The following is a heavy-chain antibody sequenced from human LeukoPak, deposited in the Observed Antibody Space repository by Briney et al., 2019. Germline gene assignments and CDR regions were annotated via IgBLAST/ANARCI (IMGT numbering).Heavy chain of an antibody. CDR3: AGVVYTWNDGRYDY. V-gene: IGHV3-21*01. CDR2: ISSSGTYI. Sequence: GGSLRLSCAASGFSFRSYSINWVRQAPGKGLEWVSSISSSGTYIYYADSVKGRFTISRDNAKNSVYLQMDSLRAEDTALYYCAGVVYTWNDGRYDYWGQGTLVTVSS. J-gene: IGHJ4*02. D-gene: IGHD1-1*01. CDR1: GFSFRSYS.